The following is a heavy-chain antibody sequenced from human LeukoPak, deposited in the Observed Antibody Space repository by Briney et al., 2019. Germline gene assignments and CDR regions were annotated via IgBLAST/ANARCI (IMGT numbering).Heavy chain of an antibody. CDR3: ARGTRDCSSTSCYTEGDYFDY. Sequence: GSSVKISCKASGGTFSSYAISWVRQAPGQGLEWMGGIIPIFGTANYAQKFQGRVTITADESTSTAYMELSSLRSEDTAVYYCARGTRDCSSTSCYTEGDYFDYWGQGTLVTVSS. CDR1: GGTFSSYA. D-gene: IGHD2-2*02. CDR2: IIPIFGTA. V-gene: IGHV1-69*01. J-gene: IGHJ4*02.